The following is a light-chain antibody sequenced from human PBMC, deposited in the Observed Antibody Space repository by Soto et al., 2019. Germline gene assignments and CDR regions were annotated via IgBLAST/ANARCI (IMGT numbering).Light chain of an antibody. CDR3: KSYEGSNIYV. J-gene: IGLJ1*01. CDR2: EVN. CDR1: SSDVGGYNY. V-gene: IGLV2-8*01. Sequence: QSVLTQPPSASGSPGQSVTISCTGTSSDVGGYNYVSWYQQHPGKAPKLMIYEVNKRPSGVPDRFSGSKSGNTASLTVSGLRAEDEADYYCKSYEGSNIYVFGTGTKVTVL.